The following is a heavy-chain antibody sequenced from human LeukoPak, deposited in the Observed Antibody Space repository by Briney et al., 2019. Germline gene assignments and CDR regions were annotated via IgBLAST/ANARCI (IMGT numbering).Heavy chain of an antibody. CDR3: ARDSRTISNWFDT. J-gene: IGHJ5*02. CDR2: INAGNGNT. Sequence: ASVKVSCKASENTFTTFAIHWVRQVPGQSLEWMGWINAGNGNTKYSQNFQGRVTITRDTSASTAYMELSSLTSEDTAVYYCARDSRTISNWFDTWGQGTPVTVSS. V-gene: IGHV1-3*01. CDR1: ENTFTTFA. D-gene: IGHD1-1*01.